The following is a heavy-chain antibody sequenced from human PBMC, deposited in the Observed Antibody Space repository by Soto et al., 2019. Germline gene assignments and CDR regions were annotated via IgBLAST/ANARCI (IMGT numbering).Heavy chain of an antibody. J-gene: IGHJ4*02. Sequence: GGSLRLSCAASGFTFSSYAMHWVRQAPGKGLEWVAVISYDGSNKYYADSVKGRFTISRDNSKNTLYLQMNSLRAEDTAVYYCARRGYCSGGSCPLGFDYWGQGTLVTVSS. CDR1: GFTFSSYA. CDR3: ARRGYCSGGSCPLGFDY. D-gene: IGHD2-15*01. CDR2: ISYDGSNK. V-gene: IGHV3-30-3*01.